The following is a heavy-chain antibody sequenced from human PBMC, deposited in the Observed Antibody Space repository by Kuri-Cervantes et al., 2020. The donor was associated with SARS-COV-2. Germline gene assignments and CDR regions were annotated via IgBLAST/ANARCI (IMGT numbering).Heavy chain of an antibody. CDR2: IYPGDSDT. Sequence: GESLKPSRKGSGYSFTSYWIGWVRQMPGKGLEWMGIIYPGDSDTTYSPSFQGQVTISADKSISTAYLQWSSLKAPDTAIYYCARLSITIFGALTAPFDSWGQGTLVTVSS. V-gene: IGHV5-51*01. CDR1: GYSFTSYW. J-gene: IGHJ5*01. D-gene: IGHD3-3*01. CDR3: ARLSITIFGALTAPFDS.